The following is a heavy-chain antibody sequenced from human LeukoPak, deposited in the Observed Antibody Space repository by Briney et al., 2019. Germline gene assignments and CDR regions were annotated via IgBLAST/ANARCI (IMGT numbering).Heavy chain of an antibody. D-gene: IGHD2/OR15-2a*01. CDR2: INPDGSQK. V-gene: IGHV3-7*01. J-gene: IGHJ4*02. CDR3: AKLLGTVTTYDS. CDR1: GFTFSGNW. Sequence: PGGSLRLSCEASGFTFSGNWMSWVRQAPGKGLEWVASINPDGSQKLYVDSVKGRFTISRDNTKSSLYLQMNSLGAEDTAIYYCAKLLGTVTTYDSRGQGTRVTVSS.